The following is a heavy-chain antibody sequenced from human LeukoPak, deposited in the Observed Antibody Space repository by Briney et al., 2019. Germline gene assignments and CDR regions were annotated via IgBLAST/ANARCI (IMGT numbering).Heavy chain of an antibody. CDR1: GFTFSSYA. Sequence: TPGGSLRLSGAASGFTFSSYAMHWVRQAPGKGLEWVGRIKSKTDGGTTDYAAPVKGRFTISRDDSKNTLYLQMNSLKTEDTAVYYCTTDLIAAAGLYYFDYWGQGTLVTVSS. V-gene: IGHV3-15*01. J-gene: IGHJ4*02. CDR3: TTDLIAAAGLYYFDY. CDR2: IKSKTDGGTT. D-gene: IGHD6-13*01.